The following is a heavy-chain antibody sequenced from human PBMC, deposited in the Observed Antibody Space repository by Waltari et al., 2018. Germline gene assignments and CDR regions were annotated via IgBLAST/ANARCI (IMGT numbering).Heavy chain of an antibody. CDR1: GYTFTGYY. D-gene: IGHD1-26*01. CDR2: SNPNRRGT. Sequence: QVQLVQSGAEVKKPGASVKVSCKASGYTFTGYYMHWVRQAPGQGLEGMGGSNPNRRGTNSAKKFPGWVTMTRDPSISTAYMELSRLRSDDTAVYYCARGRRSYPHDAFDIWGQGTMVTVSS. CDR3: ARGRRSYPHDAFDI. V-gene: IGHV1-2*04. J-gene: IGHJ3*02.